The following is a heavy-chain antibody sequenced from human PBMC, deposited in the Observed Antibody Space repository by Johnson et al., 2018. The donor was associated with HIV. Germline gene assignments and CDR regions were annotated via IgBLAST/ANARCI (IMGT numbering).Heavy chain of an antibody. D-gene: IGHD1-26*01. J-gene: IGHJ3*02. CDR2: ISSDESYI. CDR3: AREGAPSARDFGAFDI. CDR1: GFTFDDYG. V-gene: IGHV3-30*03. Sequence: QVQLVESGGGVVQPWRSLRVSCAASGFTFDDYGMSWVRQAPGKGLEWVAVISSDESYIHYGDSVKGRFIVSKDNSKNTLYLQMSSLRAEDTAVYYCAREGAPSARDFGAFDIWGQGTMVTVSS.